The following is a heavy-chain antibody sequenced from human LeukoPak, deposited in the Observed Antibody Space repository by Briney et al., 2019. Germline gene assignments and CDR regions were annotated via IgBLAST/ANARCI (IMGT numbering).Heavy chain of an antibody. Sequence: SETLSLTCTVSGGSLSRYYWSWMRHPPGKGLEGIGFIHYTGSTNYNPPLKSRLTMSVDTSKDQFSLKLSSVTAADAAVYYCARIGYCGSGSCYYIDCWGQGTLVTV. CDR3: ARIGYCGSGSCYYIDC. D-gene: IGHD2-15*01. CDR1: GGSLSRYY. CDR2: IHYTGST. V-gene: IGHV4-59*01. J-gene: IGHJ4*02.